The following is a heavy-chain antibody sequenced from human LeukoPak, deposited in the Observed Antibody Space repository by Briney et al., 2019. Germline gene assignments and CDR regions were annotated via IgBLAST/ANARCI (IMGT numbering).Heavy chain of an antibody. CDR3: ARGGMEWEFNY. CDR1: GYTFTGYY. V-gene: IGHV1-2*06. Sequence: GASVKVSCKASGYTFTGYYMHWVRQAPGQGLEWMGRINPNSGGTNYAQNLQGRVTMTTDTSTSTAYMELRSLRSDDTAVYYCARGGMEWEFNYWGQGTLVTVSS. J-gene: IGHJ4*02. D-gene: IGHD1-26*01. CDR2: INPNSGGT.